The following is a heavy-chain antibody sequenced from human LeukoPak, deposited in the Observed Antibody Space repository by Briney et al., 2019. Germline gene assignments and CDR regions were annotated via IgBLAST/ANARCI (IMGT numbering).Heavy chain of an antibody. CDR2: ISAYSGNT. D-gene: IGHD3-3*01. CDR1: GYTFTSYG. V-gene: IGHV1-18*01. CDR3: ARDLGEFWSGYYAPAY. Sequence: ASVKVTFQCSGYTFTSYGFSWVRQAPGQGLEWMGGISAYSGNTNYAQKLQRRVTMTTATSTSTAHMELRSLRSDDTAVYYCARDLGEFWSGYYAPAYWGQGTLITVSS. J-gene: IGHJ4*02.